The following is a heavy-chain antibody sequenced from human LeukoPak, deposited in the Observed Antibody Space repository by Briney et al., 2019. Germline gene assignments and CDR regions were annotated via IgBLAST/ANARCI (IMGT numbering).Heavy chain of an antibody. CDR2: ISYDGSNK. D-gene: IGHD6-19*01. Sequence: GGSLRLSCAASGFTFSSYGMHWVRQAPGKGLEWVAVISYDGSNKYFADSVKGRFIISRDNSKNTLYLQMNSLRAEDRAVYYCAKDSGIAVAGTLMAFDIWGQGTMVTVSS. CDR1: GFTFSSYG. J-gene: IGHJ3*02. CDR3: AKDSGIAVAGTLMAFDI. V-gene: IGHV3-30*18.